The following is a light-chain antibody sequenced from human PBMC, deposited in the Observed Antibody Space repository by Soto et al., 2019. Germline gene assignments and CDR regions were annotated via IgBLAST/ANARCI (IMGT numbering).Light chain of an antibody. CDR1: QSISNY. V-gene: IGKV1-27*01. J-gene: IGKJ1*01. Sequence: DIQMTQSPSSLSASVGDRVTITCRASQSISNYLAWYQQKPGKAPKLLIYAASTLQSGVPTRFSGSGSGTDFNLTISSLQAEDVATYYGQKYNSVPWTFGQGTKVEIK. CDR2: AAS. CDR3: QKYNSVPWT.